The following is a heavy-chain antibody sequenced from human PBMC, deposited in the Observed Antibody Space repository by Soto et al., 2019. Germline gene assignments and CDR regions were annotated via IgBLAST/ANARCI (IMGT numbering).Heavy chain of an antibody. D-gene: IGHD3-10*01. V-gene: IGHV1-69*13. CDR3: ARGLPYYYGSGSYNYYGMDV. CDR2: IIPIFGTA. Sequence: SVKVSCKASGGTFSSYAISWVRQAPGQGLEWMGGIIPIFGTANYAQKFQGRVTITADESTSTAYMELSSLRSEATAVYYCARGLPYYYGSGSYNYYGMDVWGQGTTVTVSS. J-gene: IGHJ6*02. CDR1: GGTFSSYA.